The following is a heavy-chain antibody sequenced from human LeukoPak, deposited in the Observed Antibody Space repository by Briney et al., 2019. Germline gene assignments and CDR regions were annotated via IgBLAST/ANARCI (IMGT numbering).Heavy chain of an antibody. CDR3: AGGTKYSSSWYPDAFDI. J-gene: IGHJ3*02. CDR2: IYPGDSDT. V-gene: IGHV5-51*01. D-gene: IGHD6-13*01. CDR1: GYSFTSYW. Sequence: GESLKISCKASGYSFTSYWIGWVRQMAGKGLEWMGIIYPGDSDTRYSPSFQGQVTISADKSISTAYLQWSSLKASDTAMYYCAGGTKYSSSWYPDAFDIWGQGTMVTVSS.